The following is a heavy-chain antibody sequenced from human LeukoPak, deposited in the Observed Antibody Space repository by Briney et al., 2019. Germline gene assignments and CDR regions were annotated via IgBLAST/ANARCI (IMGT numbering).Heavy chain of an antibody. D-gene: IGHD6-13*01. V-gene: IGHV3-30*03. CDR3: ARDRLTGYSSTWYGGGDY. CDR1: GLTFSSDG. Sequence: RGRSLILYGTAAGLTFSSDGMHWVRQDPGKGLEWVAVISYDGSNKYYADSVKGRFTISRDNSKSSLFLQMNSLRPEDTAVYYCARDRLTGYSSTWYGGGDYWGQGTLVTVSS. J-gene: IGHJ4*02. CDR2: ISYDGSNK.